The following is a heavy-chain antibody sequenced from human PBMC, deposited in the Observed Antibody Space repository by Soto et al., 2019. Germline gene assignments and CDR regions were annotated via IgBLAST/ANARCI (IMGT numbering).Heavy chain of an antibody. CDR2: ISYDGSNK. CDR1: GFTFSSYG. CDR3: AKAHSSSWPYFDY. J-gene: IGHJ4*02. V-gene: IGHV3-30*18. D-gene: IGHD6-13*01. Sequence: QVQLVESGGGVVQPGRSLRLSCAASGFTFSSYGMHWVRQAPGKGLEWVAVISYDGSNKYYADSVKGRFTISRDNSKNTLYLQMNSLRAEDTAVYYCAKAHSSSWPYFDYWGQGTLVTVSS.